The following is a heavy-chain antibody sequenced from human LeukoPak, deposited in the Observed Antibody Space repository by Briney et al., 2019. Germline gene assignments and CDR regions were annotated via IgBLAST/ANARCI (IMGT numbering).Heavy chain of an antibody. D-gene: IGHD1-26*01. V-gene: IGHV1-8*01. Sequence: ASVKVSCKASGYTFSSNDINWVRQATGQGLEWMGWMNPHSGNTGYAQKFQGRVTITRNSSISTAYMELSSLRSEDTAVYYCARGGNRSSDSSASYPLDYWGQGTLVTVSS. CDR2: MNPHSGNT. CDR3: ARGGNRSSDSSASYPLDY. CDR1: GYTFSSND. J-gene: IGHJ4*02.